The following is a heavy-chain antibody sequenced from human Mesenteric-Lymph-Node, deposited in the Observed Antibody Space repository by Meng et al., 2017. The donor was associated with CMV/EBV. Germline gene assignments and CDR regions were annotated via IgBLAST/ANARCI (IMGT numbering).Heavy chain of an antibody. CDR3: ATIITARPS. CDR2: INHSGST. D-gene: IGHD6-6*01. CDR1: GGSFSGYY. J-gene: IGHJ4*02. V-gene: IGHV4-34*01. Sequence: SETLSLTCAVYGGSFSGYYWSWIRQPPGKGLEWIGEINHSGSTNYNPSLKSRVTISIDTSKNQFSLNLISVTTADTAVYYCATIITARPSWGQGTLVTVSS.